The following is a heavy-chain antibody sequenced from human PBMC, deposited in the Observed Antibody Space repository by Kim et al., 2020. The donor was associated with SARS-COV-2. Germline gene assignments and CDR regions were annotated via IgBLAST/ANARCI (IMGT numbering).Heavy chain of an antibody. Sequence: SVKGRCTSSEDNAKSSLYLQMNSLRAEDTAVYYCARGGRSIAARTGGFDPWGQGTLVTVSS. CDR3: ARGGRSIAARTGGFDP. D-gene: IGHD6-6*01. V-gene: IGHV3-7*04. J-gene: IGHJ5*02.